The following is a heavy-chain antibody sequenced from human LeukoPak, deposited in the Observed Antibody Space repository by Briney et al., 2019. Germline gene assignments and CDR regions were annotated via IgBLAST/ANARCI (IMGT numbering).Heavy chain of an antibody. D-gene: IGHD3-22*01. J-gene: IGHJ3*02. Sequence: SETLSLTCTVSGGSISGHYWNWIRQPPGKGLEWIGYIHYSGDTNYNRSLKSRVTISVDTSKNQFSLKLSSVTAADTAVYYCARADYYDSSGYPGAFDIWGQGTMVTVSS. CDR3: ARADYYDSSGYPGAFDI. CDR2: IHYSGDT. V-gene: IGHV4-59*11. CDR1: GGSISGHY.